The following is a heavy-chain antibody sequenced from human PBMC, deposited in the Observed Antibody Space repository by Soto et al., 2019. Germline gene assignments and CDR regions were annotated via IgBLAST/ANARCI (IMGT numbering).Heavy chain of an antibody. D-gene: IGHD2-2*02. V-gene: IGHV1-69*01. CDR1: GGTFSGYA. Sequence: QVQLVQSGAEVKKPGSSVKVSCKASGGTFSGYAISWVRQAPGQGLEWMGEIIPTFGTSNYAQKFQGRVTITADESTSTAYMELSSLRSEDTAVYYCARGSCSSTSCYKEYYFDLWGQGTLVTVSS. CDR3: ARGSCSSTSCYKEYYFDL. J-gene: IGHJ4*02. CDR2: IIPTFGTS.